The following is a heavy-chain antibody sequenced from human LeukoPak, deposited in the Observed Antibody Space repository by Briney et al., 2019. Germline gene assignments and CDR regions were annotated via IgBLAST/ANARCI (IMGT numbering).Heavy chain of an antibody. CDR2: IRYDGSIK. CDR1: GSTFSTYG. Sequence: PGGSLRLSCAASGSTFSTYGMHWVRQAPGKGLEWVAFIRYDGSIKYYADSVKGRFTISRDNSKNTLYLQMNSLRAEDTAVYYCAKDLGRHCSYTSCIGDYWGQGTLVTVSS. CDR3: AKDLGRHCSYTSCIGDY. V-gene: IGHV3-30*02. D-gene: IGHD2-2*01. J-gene: IGHJ4*02.